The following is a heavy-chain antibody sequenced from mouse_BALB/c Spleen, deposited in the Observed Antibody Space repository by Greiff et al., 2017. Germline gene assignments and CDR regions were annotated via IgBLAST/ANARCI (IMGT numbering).Heavy chain of an antibody. V-gene: IGHV2-4-1*01. CDR2: IWSGGST. CDR3: ARNYYGSSYWFAY. Sequence: QVQLQQSGPGLVQPSQILSITCTVSGFSLTSYGVHWVRQSPGKGLEWLGVIWSGGSTDYNAAFISRLSISKDNSKSQVFFKMNSLQADDTAIYYCARNYYGSSYWFAYWGQGTLVTVSA. CDR1: GFSLTSYG. J-gene: IGHJ3*01. D-gene: IGHD1-1*01.